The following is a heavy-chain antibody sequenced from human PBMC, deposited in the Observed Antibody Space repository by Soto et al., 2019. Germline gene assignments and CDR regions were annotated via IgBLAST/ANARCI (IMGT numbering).Heavy chain of an antibody. D-gene: IGHD2-15*01. Sequence: EVQLVESGRGLVKPGGSLRLSCAASGFSFSNAWMNWVRQAPGKGLEWVGRIKRKIDGEATDYAAPVKGRFTVLRDDSKSALYLQMNSLKGDDTAVYYCTTGSVEGVWGQGTTVTVS. CDR2: IKRKIDGEAT. J-gene: IGHJ6*02. CDR1: GFSFSNAW. CDR3: TTGSVEGV. V-gene: IGHV3-15*07.